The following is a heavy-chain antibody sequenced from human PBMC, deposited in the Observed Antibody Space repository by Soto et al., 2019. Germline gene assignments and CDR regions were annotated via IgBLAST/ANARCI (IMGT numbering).Heavy chain of an antibody. CDR1: GGSISSYY. J-gene: IGHJ5*01. CDR2: IYYSGST. D-gene: IGHD3-3*01. Sequence: SETMSLTCTVSGGSISSYYWSWIRQPPGKGLEWIGYIYYSGSTNYNPSLKSRVTISVDTSKNQFSLKLSSVTAADTAVYYCASGSYEFGRGYSRDSCRHGTRVTVSS. CDR3: ASGSYEFGRGYSRDS. V-gene: IGHV4-59*01.